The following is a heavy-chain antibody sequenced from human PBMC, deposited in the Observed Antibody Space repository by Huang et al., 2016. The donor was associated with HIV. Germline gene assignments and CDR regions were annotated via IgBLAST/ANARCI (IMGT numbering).Heavy chain of an antibody. J-gene: IGHJ4*02. V-gene: IGHV1-69*13. Sequence: QVQLVQSGAVVKTPGSSVKVSCKASGGTFRNSAINWVRQAPGQGPEWMGGIILMFGRPDYARKFQGRVTITADDSTSTAYMDLSSLTSDDTAVYYCARGLTVLAKFDFWGQGTLVTVSS. CDR3: ARGLTVLAKFDF. CDR1: GGTFRNSA. CDR2: IILMFGRP. D-gene: IGHD4-17*01.